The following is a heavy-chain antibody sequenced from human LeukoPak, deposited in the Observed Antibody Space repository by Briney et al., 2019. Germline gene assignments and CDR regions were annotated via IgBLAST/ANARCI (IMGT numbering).Heavy chain of an antibody. CDR1: GFTFSSYA. Sequence: PGGSLRLSCAASGFTFSSYAMSWVRQAPGKGLEWVSAISGSCVSTYYADSVKGRFTICRDNSKNTLYLQMNSLRAEDTAVYYCAKNPAIRVEPHYYYYYMDVWGKGTTVTVSS. CDR3: AKNPAIRVEPHYYYYYMDV. J-gene: IGHJ6*03. D-gene: IGHD1-1*01. V-gene: IGHV3-23*01. CDR2: ISGSCVST.